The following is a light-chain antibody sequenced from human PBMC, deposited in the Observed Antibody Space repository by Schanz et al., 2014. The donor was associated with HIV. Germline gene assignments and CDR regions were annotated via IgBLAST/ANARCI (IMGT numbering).Light chain of an antibody. V-gene: IGLV2-14*02. CDR2: EVS. CDR1: NSDVGSYNL. Sequence: QSALTQPASVSGSPGQSITISCTGANSDVGSYNLVSWYQQHPGKAPKLMIFEVSKRPSGISDRFSGSKSGNTASLTISGLQAEDEADYYCSSYTSSSTLFGTGTKVTVL. CDR3: SSYTSSSTL. J-gene: IGLJ1*01.